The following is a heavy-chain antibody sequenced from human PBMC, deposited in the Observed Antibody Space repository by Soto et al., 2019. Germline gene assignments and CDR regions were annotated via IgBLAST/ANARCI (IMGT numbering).Heavy chain of an antibody. J-gene: IGHJ4*02. V-gene: IGHV4-59*12. CDR3: ARGGWSLED. CDR1: GGSMTSYY. D-gene: IGHD2-15*01. Sequence: PSETLALTCTVSGGSMTSYYWSWIRQSPGKGLEWIGYVYYSGGANYNPSLKSRVTISVDTSKNEFSLTLRSVTAADTAVYYCARGGWSLEDWGPGTLVTGSS. CDR2: VYYSGGA.